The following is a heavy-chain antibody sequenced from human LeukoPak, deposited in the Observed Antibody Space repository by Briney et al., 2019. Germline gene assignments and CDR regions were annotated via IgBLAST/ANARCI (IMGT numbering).Heavy chain of an antibody. CDR3: ARDGSYGSGSDAFDI. V-gene: IGHV3-33*01. CDR2: IWYDGSNK. J-gene: IGHJ3*02. D-gene: IGHD3-10*01. Sequence: GGSLRLSCAASGFTFSSYGMHWVRQAPGKGLEWVAVIWYDGSNKYYADSVKGPLTICRDNSKNTVYLQMNSLRAEDTAVYYCARDGSYGSGSDAFDIWGQGTMVTVSS. CDR1: GFTFSSYG.